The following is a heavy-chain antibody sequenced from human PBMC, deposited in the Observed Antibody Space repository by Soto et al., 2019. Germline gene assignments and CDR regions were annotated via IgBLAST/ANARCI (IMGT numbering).Heavy chain of an antibody. CDR2: MNPNSGNT. CDR3: ARGGRGTRRHSFDY. V-gene: IGHV1-8*01. J-gene: IGHJ4*02. CDR1: GYTFTSYD. D-gene: IGHD3-16*01. Sequence: QVQLVQSGAEVKKPGASVKVSCKASGYTFTSYDINWVRQATGQGLQWMGWMNPNSGNTGYAQKLQGRVTMTRNTSISTAYMELGSRRFEDTAVYYCARGGRGTRRHSFDYWGQGTLVTVSS.